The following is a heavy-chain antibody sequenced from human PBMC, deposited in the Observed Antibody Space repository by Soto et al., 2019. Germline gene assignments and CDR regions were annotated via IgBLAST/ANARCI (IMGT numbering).Heavy chain of an antibody. Sequence: QVHLVQSGAEVKKPGASVKVSCKASGYSFTDYYMHWVRQAPGQGLEWMGWINTKTGGTNYAQRVQGRVTMTGDTSTNTAYMELSRLRSDDTAVYYCARVGPTGGFDPWGQGTVVTVSS. CDR3: ARVGPTGGFDP. CDR1: GYSFTDYY. V-gene: IGHV1-2*02. J-gene: IGHJ5*02. CDR2: INTKTGGT. D-gene: IGHD1-26*01.